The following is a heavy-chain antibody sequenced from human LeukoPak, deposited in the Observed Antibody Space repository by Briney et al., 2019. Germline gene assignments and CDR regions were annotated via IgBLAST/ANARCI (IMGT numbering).Heavy chain of an antibody. CDR1: GGSISSYY. J-gene: IGHJ3*02. V-gene: IGHV4-59*08. CDR3: GRHGGATMVRGVLVDAFDI. CDR2: IFHSGTT. D-gene: IGHD3-10*01. Sequence: SETLSLTCTVSGGSISSYYWSRIRQPPGKGLEWIGYIFHSGTTNYNPSLKSRVTISVDTSKNQFSLKLSSVTAADTAVYYCGRHGGATMVRGVLVDAFDIWGQGTMVTVSS.